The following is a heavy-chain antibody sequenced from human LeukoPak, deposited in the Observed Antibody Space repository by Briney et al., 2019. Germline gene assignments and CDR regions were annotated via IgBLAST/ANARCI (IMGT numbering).Heavy chain of an antibody. Sequence: PSETLSLTCTVSGGSVSSYYWSWIRQPAGKGLEYIGRIYTTGTTNYNPSLKSRVTMSLDTSQNQFSLKLSSVTAADTAIYYCARGLGSDWPYYFDYWGQGALVTVPS. CDR2: IYTTGTT. V-gene: IGHV4-4*07. J-gene: IGHJ4*02. D-gene: IGHD6-19*01. CDR1: GGSVSSYY. CDR3: ARGLGSDWPYYFDY.